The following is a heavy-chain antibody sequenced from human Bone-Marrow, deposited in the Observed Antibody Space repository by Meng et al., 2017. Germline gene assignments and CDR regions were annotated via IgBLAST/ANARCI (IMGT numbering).Heavy chain of an antibody. CDR2: IYPGDSDT. V-gene: IGHV5-51*01. CDR3: ARLGAGIAAAGTTPPPFDY. Sequence: GGSLRLSCKGSGSSFTSYWIGWVRQMPGKGLEWMGIIYPGDSDTRYSPSFQGQVTISADKSISTAYLQWSSLKASDTAMYYCARLGAGIAAAGTTPPPFDYWGQGTLVTVSS. CDR1: GSSFTSYW. D-gene: IGHD6-13*01. J-gene: IGHJ4*02.